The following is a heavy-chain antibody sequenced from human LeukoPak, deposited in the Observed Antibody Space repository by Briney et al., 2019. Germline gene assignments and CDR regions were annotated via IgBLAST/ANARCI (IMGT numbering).Heavy chain of an antibody. CDR1: GYTFTSYG. D-gene: IGHD1-26*01. J-gene: IGHJ3*02. CDR2: ISAYNGNT. V-gene: IGHV1-18*01. Sequence: ASVEVSCKASGYTFTSYGISWVRQAPGQGLEWMGWISAYNGNTNYAQKLQGRVTMTTDTSTSTAYMELRSLRSDDTAVYYCASEIVGATGGAFDIWGQGTMVTVSS. CDR3: ASEIVGATGGAFDI.